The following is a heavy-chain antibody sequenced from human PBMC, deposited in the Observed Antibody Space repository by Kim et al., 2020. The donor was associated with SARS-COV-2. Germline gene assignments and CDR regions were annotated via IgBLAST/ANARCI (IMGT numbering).Heavy chain of an antibody. J-gene: IGHJ4*02. D-gene: IGHD6-13*01. CDR1: GGSISSYY. CDR3: ARARRYSRSRFPFDS. CDR2: IYYSGST. V-gene: IGHV4-59*01. Sequence: SETLSLTCTVSGGSISSYYWSWIRQPPGKGLEWIGYIYYSGSTNYNPSPKSRVITSVDTSKNQFSLKLSSGTAADTAVVYCARARRYSRSRFPFDSWGQG.